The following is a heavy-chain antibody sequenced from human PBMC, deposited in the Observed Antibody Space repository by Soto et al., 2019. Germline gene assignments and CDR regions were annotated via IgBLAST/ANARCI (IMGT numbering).Heavy chain of an antibody. CDR3: AREGGGIVVVPAAINWFDP. V-gene: IGHV1-69*01. J-gene: IGHJ5*02. Sequence: QVQLVQSGAEVKKPGSSVKVSCKASGGTFSSYAISWVRQAPGQGLEWMGGIIPIFGTANYAQKFQGRVTITADESTSTAYMERSSLRSEDTAVYYCAREGGGIVVVPAAINWFDPWGQGTLVTVSS. CDR1: GGTFSSYA. D-gene: IGHD2-2*01. CDR2: IIPIFGTA.